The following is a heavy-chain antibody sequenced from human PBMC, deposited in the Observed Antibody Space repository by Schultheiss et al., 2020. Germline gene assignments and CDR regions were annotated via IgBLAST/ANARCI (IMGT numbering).Heavy chain of an antibody. CDR3: AKGRDGAGLGGLDS. V-gene: IGHV3-66*01. Sequence: GGSLRLSCAASGFTVSRNYMSWVRQAPGKGLEWVSVIYSDASTDYADSVKGRFTISRDNSKNSLYLQMNSLRAEDTAVYYCAKGRDGAGLGGLDSWGQGTLVTVSS. CDR1: GFTVSRNY. D-gene: IGHD5-24*01. J-gene: IGHJ4*02. CDR2: IYSDAST.